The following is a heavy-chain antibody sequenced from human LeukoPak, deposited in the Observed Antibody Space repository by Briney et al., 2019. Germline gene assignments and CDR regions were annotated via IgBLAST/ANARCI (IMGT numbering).Heavy chain of an antibody. J-gene: IGHJ3*02. CDR2: IWHDGSKE. CDR1: GFTFSSYA. D-gene: IGHD2-21*01. CDR3: ATYAGGGVNAFDI. Sequence: PGGSLRLSCAASGFTFSSYAMTWVRQAPGKGLEWVAVIWHDGSKEYYADSVKGRFTISRDNSKSTLYLQMNSLRAEDTAVYYSATYAGGGVNAFDIWGQGTMVTVSS. V-gene: IGHV3-33*08.